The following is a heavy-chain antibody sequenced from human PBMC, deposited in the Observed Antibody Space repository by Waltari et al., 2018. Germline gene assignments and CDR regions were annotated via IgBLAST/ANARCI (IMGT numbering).Heavy chain of an antibody. V-gene: IGHV4-61*02. CDR2: IYTSGST. CDR3: ARHSRITMPKGRFDP. J-gene: IGHJ5*02. Sequence: QVQLQESGPGLVKPSQTLSLTCTVSGGSISSGSYYWSWIRQPAGKGLEWIGRIYTSGSTNYNPSLKSRVTISVDTSKNQFSLKLSSVTAADTAVYYCARHSRITMPKGRFDPWGQGTLVTVSS. D-gene: IGHD3-10*01. CDR1: GGSISSGSYY.